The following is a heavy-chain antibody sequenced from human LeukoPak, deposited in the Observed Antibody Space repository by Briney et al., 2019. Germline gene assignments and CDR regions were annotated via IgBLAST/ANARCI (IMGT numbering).Heavy chain of an antibody. J-gene: IGHJ5*01. V-gene: IGHV3-66*01. CDR2: LYTGGAI. CDR1: GFSVKTNY. D-gene: IGHD3-22*01. CDR3: VRAWENTNYYYEGKFDS. Sequence: PGGSLRLSCAASGFSVKTNYMSWVRQAPGKGLEWVSVLYTGGAIYYSDSVKGRFTISRDFFKQTVYLQMNSLRAEDTATYYCVRAWENTNYYYEGKFDSWGQGTQVTVSS.